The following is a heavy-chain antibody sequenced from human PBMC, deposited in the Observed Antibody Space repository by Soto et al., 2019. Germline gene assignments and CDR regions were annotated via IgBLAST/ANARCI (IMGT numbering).Heavy chain of an antibody. Sequence: GASAKVSCKASGYTFTSYAMHWARQAPGQRLEWMGWINAGNGNTKYSQKFQGRVTITRDPSASTAYMELSSLRSEDTAVYYCARDLELERDYYYYYMDVWGKGTTVTVSS. CDR2: INAGNGNT. CDR1: GYTFTSYA. J-gene: IGHJ6*03. CDR3: ARDLELERDYYYYYMDV. V-gene: IGHV1-3*01. D-gene: IGHD1-1*01.